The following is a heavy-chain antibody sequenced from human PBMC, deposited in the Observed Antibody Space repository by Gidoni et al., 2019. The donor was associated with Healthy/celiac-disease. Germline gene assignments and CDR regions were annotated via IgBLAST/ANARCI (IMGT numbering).Heavy chain of an antibody. J-gene: IGHJ6*03. CDR2: IIPIFGTA. CDR1: GGTFSSYA. CDR3: ARAKMAAADYYYYYMDV. Sequence: QVQLVQSGAEVTKPGSSVKVSCKASGGTFSSYAISWVRQAPGQALEWMGGIIPIFGTANYAQKFQGRVTITADESTSTAYMELSSLRSEDTAVYYCARAKMAAADYYYYYMDVWGKGTTVTVSS. V-gene: IGHV1-69*01. D-gene: IGHD6-13*01.